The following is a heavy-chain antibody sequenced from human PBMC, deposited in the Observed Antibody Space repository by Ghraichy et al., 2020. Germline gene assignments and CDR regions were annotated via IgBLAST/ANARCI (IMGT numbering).Heavy chain of an antibody. Sequence: WGRQAAGGGGEGMGWISAYKGNTDCAQKLQGRVTMTTDTSTSTAYMELRSLRPDDTAVYYCARDPGYYYMAVWGKGTTITV. V-gene: IGHV1-18*01. CDR2: ISAYKGNT. J-gene: IGHJ6*03. CDR3: ARDPGYYYMAV.